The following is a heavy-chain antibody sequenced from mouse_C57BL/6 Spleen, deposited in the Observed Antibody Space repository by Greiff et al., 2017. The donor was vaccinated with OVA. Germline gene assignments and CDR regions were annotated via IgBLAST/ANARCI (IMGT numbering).Heavy chain of an antibody. Sequence: EVKLQQSGPVLVKPGASVKMSCKASGYTFTDYYMNWVKQSHGKSLEWIGVINPYNGGTSYNQKFKGKATLTVDKSSSTAYMELNSLTSEDSAVYYCARGSSHFDYWGQGTTLTVSS. CDR2: INPYNGGT. V-gene: IGHV1-19*01. J-gene: IGHJ2*01. CDR3: ARGSSHFDY. D-gene: IGHD1-1*01. CDR1: GYTFTDYY.